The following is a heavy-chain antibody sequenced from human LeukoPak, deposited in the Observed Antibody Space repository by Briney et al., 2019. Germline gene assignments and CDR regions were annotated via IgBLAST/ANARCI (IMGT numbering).Heavy chain of an antibody. D-gene: IGHD4-17*01. CDR2: IYSGGST. V-gene: IGHV3-66*02. J-gene: IGHJ3*02. CDR3: ARLRAWGAFDI. Sequence: GGSLRLSCAASGFTVSSNYMSWVRQAPGKGLEWVSVIYSGGSTYYADSVKGRITISRDNSKNTLYLQMNSLRAEDTAVYYCARLRAWGAFDIWGQGTMVTVSS. CDR1: GFTVSSNY.